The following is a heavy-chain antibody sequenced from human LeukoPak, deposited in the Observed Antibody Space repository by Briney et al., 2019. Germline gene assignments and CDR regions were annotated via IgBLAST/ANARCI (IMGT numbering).Heavy chain of an antibody. CDR2: IYYSGSN. CDR1: GGSISSSSYY. Sequence: SETLSLTCTVFGGSISSSSYYWGWIRQPPGKGLEWIGNIYYSGSNYYNPSLKSRVTIFQDTSKNQISLKLSSVTAADTAMYYRARTGANRLYYFDSWGQGTLVTVSS. D-gene: IGHD2-8*02. V-gene: IGHV4-39*01. CDR3: ARTGANRLYYFDS. J-gene: IGHJ4*02.